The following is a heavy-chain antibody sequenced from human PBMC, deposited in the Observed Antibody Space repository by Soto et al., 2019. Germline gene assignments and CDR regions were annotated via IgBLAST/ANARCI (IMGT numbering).Heavy chain of an antibody. CDR3: AREDSSDYKFEY. CDR2: ISAYSGNT. D-gene: IGHD3-22*01. J-gene: IGHJ4*02. V-gene: IGHV1-18*04. Sequence: GASVKVSCKASGYTGYTFTSYGINWVRQAPGQGLEWMGRISAYSGNTNYAQKLQGRVTMTTDTSTNSAYMELRSLRSDDTAVYYCAREDSSDYKFEYWGQGTLVTVSS. CDR1: GYTGYTFTSYG.